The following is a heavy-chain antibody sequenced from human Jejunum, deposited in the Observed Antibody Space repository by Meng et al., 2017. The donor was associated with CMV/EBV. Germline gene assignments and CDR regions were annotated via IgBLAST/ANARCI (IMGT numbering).Heavy chain of an antibody. CDR3: ARRQGYSFDF. V-gene: IGHV3-7*03. Sequence: CAASGFSFSNYWMNWIRQAPGKGLEWVAKIKQDGSEKYYVDSVKGRFTISRDNAKNSLYLQMNSLRAEDTAVYYCARRQGYSFDFWGRGTLVTVSS. D-gene: IGHD6-13*01. CDR2: IKQDGSEK. J-gene: IGHJ4*02. CDR1: GFSFSNYW.